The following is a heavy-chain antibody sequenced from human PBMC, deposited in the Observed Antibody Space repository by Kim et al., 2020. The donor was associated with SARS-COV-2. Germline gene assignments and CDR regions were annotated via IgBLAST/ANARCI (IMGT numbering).Heavy chain of an antibody. Sequence: SLKSRVTISVDTSKNQFSLKLSSVTAADTAVYYCARQRIRGQQLGYYFDYWGQGTLVTVSS. CDR3: ARQRIRGQQLGYYFDY. V-gene: IGHV4-39*01. J-gene: IGHJ4*02. D-gene: IGHD6-13*01.